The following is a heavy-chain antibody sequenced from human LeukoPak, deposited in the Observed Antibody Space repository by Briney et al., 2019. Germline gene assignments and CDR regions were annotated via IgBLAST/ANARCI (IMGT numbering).Heavy chain of an antibody. J-gene: IGHJ4*02. CDR1: AGSINSHY. V-gene: IGHV4-59*08. D-gene: IGHD6-19*01. CDR2: SYYTGKN. CDR3: VRRDTGWNYFDY. Sequence: SQTLSLTCAVAAGSINSHYWGWIRQPPGKGLQWIGDSYYTGKNNYNPSLKSRVTISLDTSKDHLSLKLTSVLAADTAIYYCVRRDTGWNYFDYWGQGILVTVSS.